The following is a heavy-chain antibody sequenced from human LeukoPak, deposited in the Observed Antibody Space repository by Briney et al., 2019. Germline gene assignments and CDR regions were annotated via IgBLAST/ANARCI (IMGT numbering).Heavy chain of an antibody. CDR1: GFTFSSYS. V-gene: IGHV3-48*01. CDR3: VKLPYSDTSAYYVDY. D-gene: IGHD3-22*01. CDR2: ISSSSSTI. J-gene: IGHJ4*02. Sequence: GGSLRLSCAASGFTFSSYSMNWVRQAPGKGLEWVSYISSSSSTIYYADSVKGRFTISRDNSKNTLSLQMSSLRPEDTAVYYCVKLPYSDTSAYYVDYWGQGTLVTVSS.